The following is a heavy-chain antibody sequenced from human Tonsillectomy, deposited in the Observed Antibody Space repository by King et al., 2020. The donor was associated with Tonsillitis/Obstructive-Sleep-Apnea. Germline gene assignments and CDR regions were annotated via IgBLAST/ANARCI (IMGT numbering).Heavy chain of an antibody. CDR3: ARAFHSGTYRQPGY. V-gene: IGHV3-7*03. D-gene: IGHD1-26*01. J-gene: IGHJ4*02. CDR1: GFTFSSYW. CDR2: INQDGSEK. Sequence: VQLVESGGGLVQPGGSLRLSCAASGFTFSSYWMNWVRQAPGKGLEWVANINQDGSEKYYVDSVKGRFTISRDNAQNSLYLQMNSLRAEDTAVYYCARAFHSGTYRQPGYWGQGTLVTVSS.